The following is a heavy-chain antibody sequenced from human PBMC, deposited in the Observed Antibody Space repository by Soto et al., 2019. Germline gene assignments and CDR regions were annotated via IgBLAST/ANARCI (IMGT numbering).Heavy chain of an antibody. CDR1: GYTFTSYG. CDR2: ISAYNGNT. J-gene: IGHJ4*02. Sequence: ASVKVSCTASGYTFTSYGISRVRQAPGQGLEWMGWISAYNGNTNYAQRLQGRVTMTTDTSTSTAYMELRSLRSDDTAVYYCARVKGAMVRGVPDYWSQGTLVTVSS. V-gene: IGHV1-18*04. D-gene: IGHD3-10*01. CDR3: ARVKGAMVRGVPDY.